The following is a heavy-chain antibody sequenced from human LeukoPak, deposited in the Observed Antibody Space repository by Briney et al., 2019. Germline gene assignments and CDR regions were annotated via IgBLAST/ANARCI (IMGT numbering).Heavy chain of an antibody. CDR3: ARGPGDSSGWYLQH. CDR2: INHSGST. Sequence: SETLSLTCAVYGGSLSGYYWSWIRQPPGKGLEWIGEINHSGSTNYNPSLKSRVTISVDTSKNQFSLKLSSVTAADTAVYYCARGPGDSSGWYLQHWGQGTLVTVSS. J-gene: IGHJ1*01. D-gene: IGHD6-19*01. CDR1: GGSLSGYY. V-gene: IGHV4-34*01.